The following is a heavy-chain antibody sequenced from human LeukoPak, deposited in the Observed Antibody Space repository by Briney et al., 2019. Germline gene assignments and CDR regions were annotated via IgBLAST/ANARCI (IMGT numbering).Heavy chain of an antibody. V-gene: IGHV3-48*04. CDR1: GFTFSSYS. CDR2: ISSSSSTI. J-gene: IGHJ4*02. Sequence: GGSLRLSCAASGFTFSSYSMNWVRQAPGKGLEWVSYISSSSSTIYYADSVKGRFTISRDNAKNSLYLQMNSLRAEDTAVYYCARGGGDSSGLFDYWGQGTLVTVSS. CDR3: ARGGGDSSGLFDY. D-gene: IGHD3-22*01.